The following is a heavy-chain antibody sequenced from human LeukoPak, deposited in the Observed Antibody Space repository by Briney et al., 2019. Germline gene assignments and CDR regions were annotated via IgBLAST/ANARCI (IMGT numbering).Heavy chain of an antibody. CDR1: GGTFSSYA. V-gene: IGHV1-3*01. CDR3: ARGVPAATPFDY. CDR2: INAGNGNA. Sequence: ASVNVSCKASGGTFSSYAISWVRQAPGQGLEWMGWINAGNGNAKYSQKFQGRVTITRDTSASTAYMELSSLRSEDTAVYYCARGVPAATPFDYWGQGTLVTVSS. D-gene: IGHD2-2*01. J-gene: IGHJ4*02.